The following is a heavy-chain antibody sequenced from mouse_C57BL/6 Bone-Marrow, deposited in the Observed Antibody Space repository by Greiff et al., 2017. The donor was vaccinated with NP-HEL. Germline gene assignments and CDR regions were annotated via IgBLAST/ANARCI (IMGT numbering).Heavy chain of an antibody. CDR1: GYAFTNYL. Sequence: VQLQQSGAELVRPGTSVKVSCKASGYAFTNYLIEWVKQRPGQGLEWIGVINPGSGGTNYNEKFKGKATLTADKSSSTAYMQLSSLTSEDSAVYFCARERSYYGSSFDYWGQGTTLTVSS. J-gene: IGHJ2*01. D-gene: IGHD1-1*01. CDR2: INPGSGGT. V-gene: IGHV1-54*01. CDR3: ARERSYYGSSFDY.